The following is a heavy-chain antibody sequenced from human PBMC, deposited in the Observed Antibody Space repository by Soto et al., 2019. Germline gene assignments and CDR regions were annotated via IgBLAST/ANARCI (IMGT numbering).Heavy chain of an antibody. CDR2: ISSSGSTI. J-gene: IGHJ6*02. V-gene: IGHV3-11*01. CDR1: GFTFSDYY. CDR3: ARGRGGFTYTYYYYGMDV. Sequence: GGSLRLSCAASGFTFSDYYMSWIRQAPGKGLEWVPYISSSGSTIYYADSVKGRFTISRDNAKNSLYLQMNSLRAEDTAVYYCARGRGGFTYTYYYYGMDVWGQGTTVTVSS. D-gene: IGHD3-16*01.